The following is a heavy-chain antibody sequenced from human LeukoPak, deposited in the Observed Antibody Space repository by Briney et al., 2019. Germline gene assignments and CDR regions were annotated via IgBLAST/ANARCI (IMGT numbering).Heavy chain of an antibody. D-gene: IGHD2-2*01. CDR2: ISYDGSNK. V-gene: IGHV3-30*04. CDR1: GFTFSSYA. J-gene: IGHJ4*02. Sequence: PGGSLRLSCAASGFTFSSYAMHWVRQAPGKGLEWVAVISYDGSNKYYADSVKGRFTISRDNSKNTLYLQTNSLRAEDTAVYYCARVQHCSSTSCPFDYWGQGTLVTVSS. CDR3: ARVQHCSSTSCPFDY.